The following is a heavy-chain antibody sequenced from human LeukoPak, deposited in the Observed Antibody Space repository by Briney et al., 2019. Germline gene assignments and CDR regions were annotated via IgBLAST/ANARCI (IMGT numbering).Heavy chain of an antibody. CDR2: ISWDGGST. Sequence: PGGSLRLSCAASGFTFDSFTMHWVRQPPGKAPEWVSLISWDGGSTDYVDSVRGRFIISRDNAQNFLYLQMNGLRAEDTGVYYCAKGESGRRAFDFWGQGTTVTVS. D-gene: IGHD3-10*01. V-gene: IGHV3-43*01. CDR1: GFTFDSFT. CDR3: AKGESGRRAFDF. J-gene: IGHJ3*01.